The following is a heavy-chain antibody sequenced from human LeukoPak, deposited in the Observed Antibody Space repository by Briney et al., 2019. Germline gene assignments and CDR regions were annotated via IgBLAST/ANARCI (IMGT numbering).Heavy chain of an antibody. J-gene: IGHJ5*02. CDR3: ASKPAATFGWFDP. D-gene: IGHD2-2*01. Sequence: SETLSLTCSVSGVYFSSSGCYWGWIRQPPGKGLEWIGYIYYSGSTYYNPSLKSRVTISVDTSKNQFSLKLSSVTAADTAVYYCASKPAATFGWFDPWGQGTLVTVSS. CDR2: IYYSGST. CDR1: GVYFSSSGCY. V-gene: IGHV4-31*03.